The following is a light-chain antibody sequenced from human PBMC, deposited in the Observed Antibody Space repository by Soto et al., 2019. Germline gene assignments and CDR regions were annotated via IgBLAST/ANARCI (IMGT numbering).Light chain of an antibody. Sequence: QSALTQPASVSGSPGQSISISCTGSSSDVGGYNSVSWYQQHPGKAPKLMIYEVSYRPSGVSNRFSGSKSGNTASLTISGLQSEDEADYYCSSYTSNTTYVFGTGTKVTVL. CDR3: SSYTSNTTYV. CDR1: SSDVGGYNS. V-gene: IGLV2-14*01. CDR2: EVS. J-gene: IGLJ1*01.